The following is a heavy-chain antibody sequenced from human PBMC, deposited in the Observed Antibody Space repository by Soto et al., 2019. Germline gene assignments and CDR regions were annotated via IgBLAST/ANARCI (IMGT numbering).Heavy chain of an antibody. CDR2: ISSGSKTI. V-gene: IGHV3-48*02. CDR1: GFTFSSYS. Sequence: EVQLVESGGGLVQWGGSLRLSCAASGFTFSSYSVNWVRQAPWKGLEWVSYISSGSKTIFYADSVKGRFTVSRDNVKNSQYLQMNSLRDEDTAVYYCAREDILGARSFDYWGQGTLVTVSS. J-gene: IGHJ4*02. CDR3: AREDILGARSFDY. D-gene: IGHD1-26*01.